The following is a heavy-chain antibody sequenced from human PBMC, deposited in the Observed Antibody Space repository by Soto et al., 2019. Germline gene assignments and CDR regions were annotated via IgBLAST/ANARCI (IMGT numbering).Heavy chain of an antibody. D-gene: IGHD4-17*01. Sequence: GGSLRLSCAASGFTVSNNYVSWVRQAPGKGLEWVSVIYSGGSTFYGDSVKGRFTISRDTSKNTVDLQMNSLRAEDTAVYYCATAAFTINGEYCYATDVWGRGTTVTVSS. V-gene: IGHV3-53*01. CDR2: IYSGGST. CDR1: GFTVSNNY. J-gene: IGHJ6*02. CDR3: ATAAFTINGEYCYATDV.